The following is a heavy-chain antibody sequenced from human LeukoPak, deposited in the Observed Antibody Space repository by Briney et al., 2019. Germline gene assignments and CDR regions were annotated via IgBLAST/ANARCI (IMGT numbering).Heavy chain of an antibody. D-gene: IGHD3-9*01. CDR2: ISSSSSYI. Sequence: GGSLRLSCAASGFTFSSYSMNWVRQAPGKGLEWVSSISSSSSYIYYADSVKGRFTISRDNAKNSLYLQMNSLRAEDTAVYYCARPYYDILTGYYYYFDYWGQGTLVTVSS. CDR1: GFTFSSYS. CDR3: ARPYYDILTGYYYYFDY. J-gene: IGHJ4*02. V-gene: IGHV3-21*01.